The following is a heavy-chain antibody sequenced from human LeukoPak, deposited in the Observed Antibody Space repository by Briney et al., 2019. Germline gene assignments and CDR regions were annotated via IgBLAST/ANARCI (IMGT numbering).Heavy chain of an antibody. Sequence: SETLSLTCAVYGGSFSGYYWSWIRQPPGKGLEWIGEINHSGSTNYNPSLKSRVTISVDTSKNQFSLKLSPVTAADTAVYYCAGGDAAAPTYNWFDPWGQGTLVTVSS. CDR3: AGGDAAAPTYNWFDP. CDR1: GGSFSGYY. V-gene: IGHV4-34*01. J-gene: IGHJ5*02. D-gene: IGHD6-13*01. CDR2: INHSGST.